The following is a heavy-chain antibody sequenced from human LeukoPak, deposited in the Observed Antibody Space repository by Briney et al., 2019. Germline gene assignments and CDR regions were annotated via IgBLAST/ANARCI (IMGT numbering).Heavy chain of an antibody. CDR3: ARVNYDILTGYLSYFDY. Sequence: GGSLRLSCAASGFTFSNYWMNWVRQAPGKGLEWVANIKQDGSEKYYVDSVKGRFTISRDNAKNSLYLQMNSLRAEDTAVYYCARVNYDILTGYLSYFDYWGQGTLVTVSS. CDR1: GFTFSNYW. J-gene: IGHJ4*02. CDR2: IKQDGSEK. D-gene: IGHD3-9*01. V-gene: IGHV3-7*04.